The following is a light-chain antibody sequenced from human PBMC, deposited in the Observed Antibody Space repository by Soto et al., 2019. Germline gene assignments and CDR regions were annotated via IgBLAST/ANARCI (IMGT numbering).Light chain of an antibody. V-gene: IGKV3-20*01. CDR1: QIVSSSY. Sequence: EIVLTQSPGTLSLSLGEIATLSCRASQIVSSSYLAWYQQKPGQAPRLLINGASSRATGIPDRFSGSGSGTDFTLTISRLEPEDFAVYYCQQYGSSPLTFAGGTKVEIK. J-gene: IGKJ4*01. CDR3: QQYGSSPLT. CDR2: GAS.